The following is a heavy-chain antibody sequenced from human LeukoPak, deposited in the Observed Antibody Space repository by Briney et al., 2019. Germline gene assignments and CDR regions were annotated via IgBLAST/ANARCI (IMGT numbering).Heavy chain of an antibody. V-gene: IGHV4-34*01. Sequence: PSETLSLTCAVYGGSFSGYYWSWIRQPPGKGLEWIGEINHSGSTNYNPSLKSRVTISVDTSKNQFSLKLSSVTAADTAVYYCARISSIADRAGWFDPWGQGTLVTVSS. CDR2: INHSGST. CDR1: GGSFSGYY. J-gene: IGHJ5*02. D-gene: IGHD6-6*01. CDR3: ARISSIADRAGWFDP.